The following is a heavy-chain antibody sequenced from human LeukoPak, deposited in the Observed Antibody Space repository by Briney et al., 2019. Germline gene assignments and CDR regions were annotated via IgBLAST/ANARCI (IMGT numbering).Heavy chain of an antibody. CDR2: FDPDDGET. V-gene: IGHV1-24*01. Sequence: ASVKVSCKVSGYTLTELSMHWVRQAPGKGLEWMGGFDPDDGETIYAQKFQGRVTMTEDTSTDTAYMELSSLRSEDTAVYYCARYYDSSGELYFDYWGQGTLVTVSS. D-gene: IGHD3-22*01. CDR1: GYTLTELS. J-gene: IGHJ4*02. CDR3: ARYYDSSGELYFDY.